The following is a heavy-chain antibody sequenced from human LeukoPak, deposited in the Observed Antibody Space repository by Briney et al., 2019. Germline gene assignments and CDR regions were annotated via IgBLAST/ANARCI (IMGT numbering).Heavy chain of an antibody. CDR1: GGSISSGGYY. CDR3: ARGGTTDYFDY. D-gene: IGHD1-7*01. CDR2: IYYSGST. V-gene: IGHV4-31*03. J-gene: IGHJ4*02. Sequence: SETLSLTCTVSGGSISSGGYYWSWIRQHPGKGLEWIGYIYYSGSTYYNPSLKSRVTISVDTSKNQFSLKLSSVTAADTAVYYCARGGTTDYFDYWGQGTLVTVSS.